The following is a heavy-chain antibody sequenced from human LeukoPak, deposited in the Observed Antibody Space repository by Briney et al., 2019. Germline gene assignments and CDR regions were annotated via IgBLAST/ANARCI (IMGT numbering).Heavy chain of an antibody. CDR3: ARIPGSSWPPRQVDF. J-gene: IGHJ4*02. D-gene: IGHD6-13*01. CDR2: IYYSGSA. V-gene: IGHV4-39*07. CDR1: GGSISSSSYY. Sequence: PSETLSLTCSVSGGSISSSSYYWGWIRQPPGKGLEWIGSIYYSGSAYYNPSLKSRVTISIDTSKNQFSLKLSSVTAADTAVYYCARIPGSSWPPRQVDFWGQGTLITVSS.